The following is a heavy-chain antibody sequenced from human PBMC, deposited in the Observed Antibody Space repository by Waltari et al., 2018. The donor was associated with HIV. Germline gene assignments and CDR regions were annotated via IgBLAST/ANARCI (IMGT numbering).Heavy chain of an antibody. D-gene: IGHD2-8*01. CDR3: ARENIVLMVYAISKGMDV. J-gene: IGHJ6*02. Sequence: SSYSMNWVRQAPGKGLEWVSYISSSSSTIYYADSVKGRFTISRDNAKNSLYLQMNSLRAEDTAVYYCARENIVLMVYAISKGMDVWGQGTTVTVSS. CDR1: SSYS. V-gene: IGHV3-48*04. CDR2: ISSSSSTI.